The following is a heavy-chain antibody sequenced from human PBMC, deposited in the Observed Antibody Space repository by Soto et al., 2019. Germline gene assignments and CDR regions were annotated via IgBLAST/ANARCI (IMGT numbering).Heavy chain of an antibody. Sequence: QVQLVESGGGVVQSGRSLRLSCAASGFTFSSYGMHWVRQAPGKGLEWVAVIWYDGSNEYYADSVKGRFTISRDNSKNTLYLQMNSLRVDDTAVYYCARAGVEEAIQVGYFQHWGQGTPVTVSS. J-gene: IGHJ1*01. D-gene: IGHD1-1*01. CDR1: GFTFSSYG. V-gene: IGHV3-33*01. CDR3: ARAGVEEAIQVGYFQH. CDR2: IWYDGSNE.